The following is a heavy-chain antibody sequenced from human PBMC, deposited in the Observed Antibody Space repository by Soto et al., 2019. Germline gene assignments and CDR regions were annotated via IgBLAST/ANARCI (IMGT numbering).Heavy chain of an antibody. D-gene: IGHD6-19*01. J-gene: IGHJ4*02. V-gene: IGHV1-18*01. CDR3: ARAVAVAADFDY. CDR1: GYTFTSYG. CDR2: ISAYNGNT. Sequence: GASVKVSCKASGYTFTSYGISWVRQAPGQGLEWMGWISAYNGNTNYAQKLQGRVTMTTDTSASTAYMELSSLRSEDTAVYYCARAVAVAADFDYWGQGTLVTVSS.